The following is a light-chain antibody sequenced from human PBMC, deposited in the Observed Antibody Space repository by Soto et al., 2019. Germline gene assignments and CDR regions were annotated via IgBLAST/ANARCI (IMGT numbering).Light chain of an antibody. CDR1: QGIRTE. CDR2: GAS. Sequence: AIQMTQSPSSLSASVGDRVTITCRASQGIRTELGWYQQKPGKAPKLLIYGASSLQSGVPSRVSCSGSGTDFTRTISSLQPEDFATYFCLQDYNYPRTFGQGTKV. V-gene: IGKV1-6*01. J-gene: IGKJ1*01. CDR3: LQDYNYPRT.